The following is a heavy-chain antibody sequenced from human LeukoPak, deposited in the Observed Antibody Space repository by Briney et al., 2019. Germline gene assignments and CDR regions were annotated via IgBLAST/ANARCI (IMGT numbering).Heavy chain of an antibody. D-gene: IGHD2-8*02. CDR1: GFTFTTYW. CDR2: INQDGTDK. CDR3: VTYSTGLYKGLEF. J-gene: IGHJ4*02. Sequence: GGSLTLSCAASGFTFTTYWMSWIRQAPGKGLEWVVNINQDGTDKYYVDSVKGRFTFSRDNAQNSLYLQMSSLRVEDTAVYYCVTYSTGLYKGLEFWGQGTQVTVSS. V-gene: IGHV3-7*03.